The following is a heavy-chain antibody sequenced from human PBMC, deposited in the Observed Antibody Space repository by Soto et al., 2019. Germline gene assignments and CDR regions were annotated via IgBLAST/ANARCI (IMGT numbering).Heavy chain of an antibody. CDR2: IWYDGSNK. Sequence: HPGGSLRLSCAASGFTFSGYVMHWVRQAPGKGLEWVAVIWYDGSNKFYADSVKGRFTISRDNSKNTLYLQMNSLRAEDTAVYYCGREQKPPAYYYDYAMDVWGQGTTVTVSS. CDR1: GFTFSGYV. V-gene: IGHV3-33*01. J-gene: IGHJ6*02. CDR3: GREQKPPAYYYDYAMDV.